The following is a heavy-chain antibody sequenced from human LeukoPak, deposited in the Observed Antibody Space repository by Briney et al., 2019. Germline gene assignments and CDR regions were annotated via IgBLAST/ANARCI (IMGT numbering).Heavy chain of an antibody. J-gene: IGHJ5*02. CDR3: AGDTHSSSWYDH. D-gene: IGHD6-19*01. CDR2: IYSDDNT. V-gene: IGHV3-53*01. CDR1: GFTISSIY. Sequence: GGSLRLSCAVSGFTISSIYMSWVRQAPGKGLEWVSFIYSDDNTYYADSVKGRFTLSRDSSRNTLYLQMNSLRVDDTAVYYCAGDTHSSSWYDHWGQGTLVTVSS.